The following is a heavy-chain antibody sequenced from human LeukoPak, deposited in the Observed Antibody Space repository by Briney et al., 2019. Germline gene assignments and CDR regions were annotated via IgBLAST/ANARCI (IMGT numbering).Heavy chain of an antibody. D-gene: IGHD2-2*01. J-gene: IGHJ4*02. CDR2: INHSGST. CDR1: GGSFSGYY. CDR3: ARRPYCSSTSRRLLDY. V-gene: IGHV4-34*01. Sequence: SETLSLTCAVYGGSFSGYYWSWIRQPPGKGLEWIGEINHSGSTNYNPSLKSRVTISVDTSKNQFSLKLSSVTAADTAAYYCARRPYCSSTSRRLLDYWGQGTLVTVSS.